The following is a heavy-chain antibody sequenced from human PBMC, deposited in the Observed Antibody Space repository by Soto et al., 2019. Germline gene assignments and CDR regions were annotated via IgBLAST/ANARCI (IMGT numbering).Heavy chain of an antibody. CDR1: GFTFSSSS. CDR3: TRSAYMDV. V-gene: IGHV3-48*01. D-gene: IGHD2-2*01. CDR2: ISSGSSTI. J-gene: IGHJ6*03. Sequence: PGGSLRLSCAASGFTFSSSSMNWVRQAPGKGLEWVSYISSGSSTIYYADSVKGRFTISRDNAKNSLYLQMDSLRAEDTAVYYATRSAYMDVWGTGTTVTVSS.